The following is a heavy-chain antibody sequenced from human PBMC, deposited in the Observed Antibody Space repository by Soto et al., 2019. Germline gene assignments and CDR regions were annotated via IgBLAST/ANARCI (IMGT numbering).Heavy chain of an antibody. J-gene: IGHJ4*02. CDR1: GGSINHFY. D-gene: IGHD6-13*01. Sequence: SETLSHTCTVSGGSINHFYWIWISQPPGKGLEWIAYIYYSGTTEYNPSLRSRVTISVDTSRNQVSLPLKSGTAADTAVYFCAKTGRSSWRSPFENWGQGTPVTVSS. CDR2: IYYSGTT. V-gene: IGHV4-59*08. CDR3: AKTGRSSWRSPFEN.